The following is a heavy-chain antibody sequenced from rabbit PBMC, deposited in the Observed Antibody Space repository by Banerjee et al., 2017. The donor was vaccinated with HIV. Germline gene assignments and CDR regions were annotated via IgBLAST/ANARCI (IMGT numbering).Heavy chain of an antibody. J-gene: IGHJ2*01. CDR3: ARAKFGYDVYGYGRGDGFDS. CDR1: GIDFSSYYY. CDR2: MDTGSGRT. D-gene: IGHD6-1*01. Sequence: QSLEESGGDLVKPGASLTLTCKASGIDFSSYYYMCWVRQAPGKGLEWIACMDTGSGRTYYANWAKGRFTISKTSSTTVTLQMTSLTAADTATYFCARAKFGYDVYGYGRGDGFDSWGQGTLVTVS. V-gene: IGHV1S40*01.